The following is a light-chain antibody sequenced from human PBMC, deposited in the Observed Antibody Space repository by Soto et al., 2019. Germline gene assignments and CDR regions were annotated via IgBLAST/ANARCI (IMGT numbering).Light chain of an antibody. Sequence: DIQMTQSSSTLSASVGDRVTITCRASQCISTWLAWYQQKPGKAPKLLIYKASSLESGVPSRFSGSGSGTEFTLTISSLQPDDFATYYCQQYINRWTFGQGTKVEIK. CDR3: QQYINRWT. CDR2: KAS. CDR1: QCISTW. V-gene: IGKV1-5*03. J-gene: IGKJ1*01.